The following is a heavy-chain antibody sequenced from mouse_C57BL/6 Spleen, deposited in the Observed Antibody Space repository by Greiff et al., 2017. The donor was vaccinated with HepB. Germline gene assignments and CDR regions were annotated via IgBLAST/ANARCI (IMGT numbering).Heavy chain of an antibody. CDR3: ARGGYDGYFDY. D-gene: IGHD2-3*01. V-gene: IGHV1-69*01. Sequence: QVQLQQPGAELVMPGASVKLSCKASGYTFTSYWMHWVKQRPGQGLEWIGEIDPSDSYTNYNQKLKGKSTLTVDKSSSTAYMQLSSLTSEDSAVYYCARGGYDGYFDYWGQGTTLTVSS. J-gene: IGHJ2*01. CDR1: GYTFTSYW. CDR2: IDPSDSYT.